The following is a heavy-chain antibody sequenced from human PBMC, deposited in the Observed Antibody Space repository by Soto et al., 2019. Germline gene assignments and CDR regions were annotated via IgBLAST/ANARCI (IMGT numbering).Heavy chain of an antibody. Sequence: GESLKISCKCSGYSFTSYWIGWVRQMPGKVLEWMGIIYPGASDTRYSPSFQGQVTISADKSISTAYLQWSSLKASDPAMYYCARHLAKVGAFDIWGQGTMVT. J-gene: IGHJ3*02. CDR1: GYSFTSYW. V-gene: IGHV5-51*01. CDR3: ARHLAKVGAFDI. CDR2: IYPGASDT.